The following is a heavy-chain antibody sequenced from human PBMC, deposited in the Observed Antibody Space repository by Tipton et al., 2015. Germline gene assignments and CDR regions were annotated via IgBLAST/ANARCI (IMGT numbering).Heavy chain of an antibody. CDR2: INHSGST. Sequence: TLSLTCAVYGGSFSGYYWSWIRQPPGKGLEWIGEINHSGSTNYNPSLKSRVTISVDTSKNQFSLKLSSVTAADTAVYYCARGRNNAFDIWGQGTLVTVSS. V-gene: IGHV4-34*01. CDR3: ARGRNNAFDI. J-gene: IGHJ3*02. CDR1: GGSFSGYY.